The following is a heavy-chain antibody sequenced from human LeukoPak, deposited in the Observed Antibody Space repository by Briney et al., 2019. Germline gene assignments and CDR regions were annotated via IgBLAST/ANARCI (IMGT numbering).Heavy chain of an antibody. J-gene: IGHJ6*03. Sequence: GGSLRLSCAASGFTFSSYSMNWVRQAPGKGLEWVSYISSSSSTIYCADSVKGRFTISRDNAKNSLYLQMNSLRAEDTAVYYCARDDIVVVPAAMGYYYYYMDVWGKGTTVTVSS. V-gene: IGHV3-48*04. CDR1: GFTFSSYS. CDR2: ISSSSSTI. CDR3: ARDDIVVVPAAMGYYYYYMDV. D-gene: IGHD2-2*01.